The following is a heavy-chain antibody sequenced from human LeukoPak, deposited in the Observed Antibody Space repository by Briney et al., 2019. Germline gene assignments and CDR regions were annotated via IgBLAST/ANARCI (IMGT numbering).Heavy chain of an antibody. CDR3: ARGSVVAATGQYFQH. D-gene: IGHD2-15*01. CDR2: IYHSGST. V-gene: IGHV4-59*12. J-gene: IGHJ1*01. CDR1: GGSISSYY. Sequence: PSETLSLTCTVSGGSISSYYWSWIRQPPGKGLEWIGYIYHSGSTYYNPSLKSRVTISVDRSKNQFSLKLSSVTAADTAVYYCARGSVVAATGQYFQHWGQGTLVTVSS.